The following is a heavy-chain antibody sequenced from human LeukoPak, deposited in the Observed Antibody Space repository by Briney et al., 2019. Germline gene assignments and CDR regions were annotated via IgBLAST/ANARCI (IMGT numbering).Heavy chain of an antibody. D-gene: IGHD3-16*01. CDR1: GGTFSSYA. J-gene: IGHJ3*02. V-gene: IGHV1-69*04. Sequence: AASVKVSCKASGGTFSSYAISWVRQAPGQGLEWMGRIIPILGIANYAQKFQGRVTITADKSTSTAYMELSSLRSEDTAVYYCATLMGFRAFDIWGQGTMVTVSS. CDR2: IIPILGIA. CDR3: ATLMGFRAFDI.